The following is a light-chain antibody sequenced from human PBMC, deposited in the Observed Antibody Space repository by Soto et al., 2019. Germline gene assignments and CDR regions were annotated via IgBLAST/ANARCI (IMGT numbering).Light chain of an antibody. Sequence: DIQLTQSPSFLSASVGDRFTITCRASQGISSYLAWYQQKPGKAPKLLIYAASTLQSGDASRVIGSGSGTAIPLTICSLPPEDLATYYCQQLNSYPLTFGGGTKVEIK. V-gene: IGKV1-9*01. CDR2: AAS. CDR1: QGISSY. J-gene: IGKJ4*01. CDR3: QQLNSYPLT.